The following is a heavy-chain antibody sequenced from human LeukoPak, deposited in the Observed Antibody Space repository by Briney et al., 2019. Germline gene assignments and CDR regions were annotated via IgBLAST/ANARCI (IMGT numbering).Heavy chain of an antibody. CDR3: ARDRYGMDV. CDR1: GGPISSYY. J-gene: IGHJ6*02. Sequence: SEPLSLTCTVSGGPISSYYWSWIRQPPGKGLEWIGYIYYSGSTNYNPSLKSRVTISVDTSKNQFSLKLSSVTAADTAVYYCARDRYGMDVWGQGTTVTVSS. V-gene: IGHV4-59*01. CDR2: IYYSGST.